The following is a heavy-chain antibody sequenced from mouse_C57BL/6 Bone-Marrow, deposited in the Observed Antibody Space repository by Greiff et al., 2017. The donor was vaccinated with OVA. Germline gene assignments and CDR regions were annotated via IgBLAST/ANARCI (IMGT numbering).Heavy chain of an antibody. CDR1: GFTFSSYG. Sequence: EVQVVESGGDLVKPGGSLKLSCAASGFTFSSYGMSWVRQTPDKRLEWVATISSGGSYTYYPDSAKGRFTISRDNAKNTLYLQMSSLKSEDTAMYYCARLYSNYVGWFAYWGQGTLVTVSA. D-gene: IGHD2-5*01. J-gene: IGHJ3*01. V-gene: IGHV5-6*01. CDR2: ISSGGSYT. CDR3: ARLYSNYVGWFAY.